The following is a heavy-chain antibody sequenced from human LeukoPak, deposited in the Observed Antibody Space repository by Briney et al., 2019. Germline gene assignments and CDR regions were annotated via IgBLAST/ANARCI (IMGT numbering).Heavy chain of an antibody. CDR3: ARNSHDFWSGYYLDY. V-gene: IGHV3-48*04. CDR2: ISSSSTTI. J-gene: IGHJ4*02. CDR1: GFTFSSYS. D-gene: IGHD3-3*01. Sequence: PGGSLRLTCAVSGFTFSSYSMNWVRQAPGKGLEWVSYISSSSTTIYYTDSLKGRFTISRDNAKNSLYLQMNSLRAEDTAVYYCARNSHDFWSGYYLDYWGQGTLVTVSS.